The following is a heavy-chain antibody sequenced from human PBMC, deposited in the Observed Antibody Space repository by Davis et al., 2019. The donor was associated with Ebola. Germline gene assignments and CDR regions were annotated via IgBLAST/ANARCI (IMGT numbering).Heavy chain of an antibody. Sequence: GESLKISCAASGFTISSYWMTWVRQAPGKGLEWVANINQDGSEKYYVDSVKGRFTITRDIADNSLYLQMNSLRVEDTAVYYCARDWAGLDVWGKGTSVTVSS. V-gene: IGHV3-7*01. CDR1: GFTISSYW. CDR2: INQDGSEK. CDR3: ARDWAGLDV. J-gene: IGHJ6*04. D-gene: IGHD3-16*01.